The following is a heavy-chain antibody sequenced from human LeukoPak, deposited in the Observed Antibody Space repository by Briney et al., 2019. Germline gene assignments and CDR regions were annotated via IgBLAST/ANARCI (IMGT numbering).Heavy chain of an antibody. J-gene: IGHJ4*02. D-gene: IGHD1-26*01. V-gene: IGHV1-2*02. CDR2: IKPDSGGT. Sequence: ASVKASCKASGYTFTGYYMHWVRQAPGQGLEWMGWIKPDSGGTNYAQKFQGRVTMTRDTSITTAYMELSRLTSDDAAVYYCAREGGTYRDFDHWGQGTLVTVSS. CDR3: AREGGTYRDFDH. CDR1: GYTFTGYY.